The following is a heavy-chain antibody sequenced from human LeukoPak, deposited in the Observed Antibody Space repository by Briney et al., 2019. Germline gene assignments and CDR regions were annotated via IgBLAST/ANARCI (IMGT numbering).Heavy chain of an antibody. CDR2: IKPDGSEK. Sequence: GGSLRLSCAASDFTFSSLWMNWVRQAPGKGLEWVANIKPDGSEKYYVDSVKGRFTISRDNSKNTLYLQMNSLRPEDTAAYYCAKKGDNWDYFDYWGQGTLVTVSS. CDR3: AKKGDNWDYFDY. CDR1: DFTFSSLW. D-gene: IGHD1-1*01. V-gene: IGHV3-7*01. J-gene: IGHJ4*02.